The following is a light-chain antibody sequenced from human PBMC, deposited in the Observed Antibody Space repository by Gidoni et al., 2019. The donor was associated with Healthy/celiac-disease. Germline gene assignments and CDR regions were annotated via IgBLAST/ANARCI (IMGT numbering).Light chain of an antibody. V-gene: IGKV1-27*01. J-gene: IGKJ1*01. Sequence: IQMTQPPSSLSASVGDSVTITCRASQSFTNQLAWYQQKPGKAPELLIYRVSSFQTGVPSLFSGSESGTDFTLTISSLQPDDVATYYCQQSWTFGQGTKVEIK. CDR3: QQSWT. CDR2: RVS. CDR1: QSFTNQ.